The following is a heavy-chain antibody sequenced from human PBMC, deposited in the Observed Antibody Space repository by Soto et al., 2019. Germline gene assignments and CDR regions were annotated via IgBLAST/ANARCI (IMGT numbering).Heavy chain of an antibody. CDR3: VREGRLGVEGFDV. CDR2: FAGNFVTL. V-gene: IGHV3-23*01. D-gene: IGHD1-26*01. J-gene: IGHJ4*02. Sequence: EVQLLESGGGLVQPGGSLTLSCAASGFTFSNHLIHWVRQAPGEGLEWVSGFAGNFVTLLYADSVKGRFTISRDNSKNTSELKMNNLRAEDTAIYYCVREGRLGVEGFDVWGQGRLVTVSS. CDR1: GFTFSNHL.